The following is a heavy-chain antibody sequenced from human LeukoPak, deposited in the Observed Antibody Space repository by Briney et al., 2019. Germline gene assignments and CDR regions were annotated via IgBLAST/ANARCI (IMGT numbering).Heavy chain of an antibody. J-gene: IGHJ6*02. Sequence: SETLSLTCAVYGGSFSGYYWSWIRQPPGKGLEWIGEINHSGSTNYNPSLKSRVTISVDTSKNQFSLKLSSVTAADTAVYYCAVQDGSGSYYNPNYYYGMDVWGQGTTVTVSS. D-gene: IGHD3-10*01. CDR3: AVQDGSGSYYNPNYYYGMDV. CDR1: GGSFSGYY. CDR2: INHSGST. V-gene: IGHV4-34*01.